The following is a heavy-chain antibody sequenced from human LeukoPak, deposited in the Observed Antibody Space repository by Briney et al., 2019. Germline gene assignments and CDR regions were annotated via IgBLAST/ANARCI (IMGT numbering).Heavy chain of an antibody. D-gene: IGHD2-21*02. Sequence: GGSLRLSCAASGFTFSSYAMSWVRQAPGKGLEWVSAISGSGGSTYYADSVKGRFTISRDNSKNTLYLQMNSLRAEDTAVYYCAKNGGHIVVVTAIQFWGQGTLVTVSS. CDR3: AKNGGHIVVVTAIQF. V-gene: IGHV3-23*01. CDR1: GFTFSSYA. CDR2: ISGSGGST. J-gene: IGHJ4*02.